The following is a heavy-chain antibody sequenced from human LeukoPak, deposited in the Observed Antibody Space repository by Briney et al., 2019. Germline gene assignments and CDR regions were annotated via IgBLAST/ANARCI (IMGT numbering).Heavy chain of an antibody. J-gene: IGHJ4*02. V-gene: IGHV3-30*18. Sequence: PGRSLRLSCAASGFTFSSYGMHWVRQAPGKGLEWVAVISYDGSNKYYVDSVKGRFTISRDNSKNTLYLQMNSLRAEDTAVYYCAKDRDSITADYWGQGTLVTVSS. D-gene: IGHD2-2*01. CDR3: AKDRDSITADY. CDR2: ISYDGSNK. CDR1: GFTFSSYG.